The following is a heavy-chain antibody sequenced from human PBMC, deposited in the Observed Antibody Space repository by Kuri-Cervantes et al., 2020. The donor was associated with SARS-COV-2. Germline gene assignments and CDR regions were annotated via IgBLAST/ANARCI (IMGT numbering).Heavy chain of an antibody. J-gene: IGHJ3*02. D-gene: IGHD1-26*01. CDR2: ISYDGSNK. CDR1: GFTFSSYG. V-gene: IGHV3-30*03. CDR3: AREALGWELLVSAFDI. Sequence: GGSLRLSCAASGFTFSSYGMHWVRQAPGKGLEWVAVISYDGSNKYYADSVKGRFTISRDNSKNTLYLQMNSLRAADTAVYYCAREALGWELLVSAFDIWGQGTMVTVSS.